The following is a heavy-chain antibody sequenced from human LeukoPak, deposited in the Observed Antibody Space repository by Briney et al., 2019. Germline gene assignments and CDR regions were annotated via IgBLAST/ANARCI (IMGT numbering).Heavy chain of an antibody. Sequence: SQTLSLTCTVSGGSISSGSYYWSWIRQPAGKGLEWIGRIYTSGSTNYSPSLKSRVTISVDTSKNQFSLKLSSVTAADTAVYYCARVDQRDFDYWGQGTLVTVSS. J-gene: IGHJ4*02. CDR2: IYTSGST. CDR3: ARVDQRDFDY. CDR1: GGSISSGSYY. V-gene: IGHV4-61*02.